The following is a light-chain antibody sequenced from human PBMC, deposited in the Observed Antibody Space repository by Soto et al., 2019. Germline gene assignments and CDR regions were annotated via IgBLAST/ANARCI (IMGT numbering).Light chain of an antibody. CDR3: QQYNSYTWT. V-gene: IGKV1-5*01. CDR1: QSISSW. J-gene: IGKJ1*01. Sequence: DIQMTQSPSTLSASVGDRVTITCRASQSISSWLAWYQQKPGKAPKLLIYDASSLDSGVPSRFSGSGSGTEFTLTLSSLQPDDFATYYCQQYNSYTWTFGQGTKVDNK. CDR2: DAS.